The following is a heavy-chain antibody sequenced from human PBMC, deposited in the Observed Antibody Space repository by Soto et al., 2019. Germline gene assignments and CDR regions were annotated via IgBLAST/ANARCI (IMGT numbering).Heavy chain of an antibody. D-gene: IGHD6-19*01. J-gene: IGHJ3*02. CDR3: ARGPPPPRVAVAGTGAFDI. V-gene: IGHV4-59*01. Sequence: SETLSLTCTVSGGSISSYYWSWIRQPPGKGLEWIGYIYYSGSTNYNPSLKSRVTISVDTSKNQFSLKLSSVTAADTAVYSWARGPPPPRVAVAGTGAFDIWGQGTMVTVSS. CDR1: GGSISSYY. CDR2: IYYSGST.